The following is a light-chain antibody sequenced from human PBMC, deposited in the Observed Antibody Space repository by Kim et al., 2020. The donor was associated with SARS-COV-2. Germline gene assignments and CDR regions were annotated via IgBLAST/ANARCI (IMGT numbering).Light chain of an antibody. CDR3: HARDNSGNHHYV. J-gene: IGLJ1*01. V-gene: IGLV3-19*01. CDR2: GRN. Sequence: GQKGRITCQGDSLRGFYASWYQQKPGRAPILVIYGRNIRPAGIPDRFSGSSSGNTASLTITGAQAEDEAAYYCHARDNSGNHHYVFGGGTKVTVL. CDR1: SLRGFY.